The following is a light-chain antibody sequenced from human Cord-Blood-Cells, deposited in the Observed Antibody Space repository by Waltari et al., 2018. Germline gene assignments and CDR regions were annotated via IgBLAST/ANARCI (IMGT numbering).Light chain of an antibody. Sequence: EIVKTQSPATLSVSPGERATLSCRASQSVSSNLAWYQQKPGQAPRLLIYGASTRATGIPARFSGSGSGTEFTLTISSLQSEDFAVYYCQQYNNWPVFGGGTKVEIK. V-gene: IGKV3-15*01. J-gene: IGKJ4*01. CDR2: GAS. CDR1: QSVSSN. CDR3: QQYNNWPV.